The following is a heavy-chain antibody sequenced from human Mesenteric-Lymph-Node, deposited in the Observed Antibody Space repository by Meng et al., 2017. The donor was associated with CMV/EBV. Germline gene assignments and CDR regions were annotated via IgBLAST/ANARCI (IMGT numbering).Heavy chain of an antibody. J-gene: IGHJ4*02. D-gene: IGHD3-10*01. CDR1: GFTFSRFS. CDR2: ISSSISHT. CDR3: AKVTLIRGVRHPDFYFDF. Sequence: GESLKISCADSGFTFSRFSMNWVRQAPGKGLDWVSFISSSISHTYADSVKGRFTVSRDNSKSTLYLQMDSLRAEDTAVYYCAKVTLIRGVRHPDFYFDFWGQGTLVTVSS. V-gene: IGHV3-21*04.